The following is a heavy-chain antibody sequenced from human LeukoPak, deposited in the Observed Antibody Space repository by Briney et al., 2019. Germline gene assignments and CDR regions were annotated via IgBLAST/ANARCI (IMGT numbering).Heavy chain of an antibody. CDR1: GGSTSSYY. D-gene: IGHD3-3*02. Sequence: SETLSLTCTVSGGSTSSYYWSWIRQPPGKGLEWIGYIYYSGSTNYNPSLKSRVTISVDTSKSQFSLNPSSLTAADTAVYYCARGGDSKHLVNWGQGTLVTVSS. J-gene: IGHJ4*02. CDR3: ARGGDSKHLVN. CDR2: IYYSGST. V-gene: IGHV4-59*01.